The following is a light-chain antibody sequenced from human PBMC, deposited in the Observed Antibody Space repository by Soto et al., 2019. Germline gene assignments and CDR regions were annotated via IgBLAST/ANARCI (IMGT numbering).Light chain of an antibody. V-gene: IGKV3-20*01. CDR1: QSVSSSY. CDR3: QQYDSSPPYT. Sequence: EIVLTQSPGTLSLSPGERATLSCRASQSVSSSYLAWYQQKPGQAPRLLIYGASSRATGIPDRFSGSGSGTDLTVTISRLEPEDFAVHYCQQYDSSPPYTFGQGTKLEIK. CDR2: GAS. J-gene: IGKJ2*01.